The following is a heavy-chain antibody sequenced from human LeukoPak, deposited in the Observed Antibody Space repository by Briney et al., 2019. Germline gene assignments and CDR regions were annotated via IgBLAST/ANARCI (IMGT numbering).Heavy chain of an antibody. V-gene: IGHV2-5*01. CDR1: GFSLSTSGVG. Sequence: ESGPTLVKPTQTLTLTCTFSGFSLSTSGVGVGWIRQPPGKALELLALIYWNDDKRYSPSLKSRLTITKDTSKNQVVLTMTNMDPVDTATYYCVHRSATMVRGPRGCYFDYWGQGTLVTVSS. CDR3: VHRSATMVRGPRGCYFDY. D-gene: IGHD3-10*01. CDR2: IYWNDDK. J-gene: IGHJ4*02.